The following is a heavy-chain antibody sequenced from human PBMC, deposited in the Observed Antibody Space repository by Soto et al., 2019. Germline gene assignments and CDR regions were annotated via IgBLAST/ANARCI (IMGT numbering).Heavy chain of an antibody. CDR1: GFTFSSYA. J-gene: IGHJ3*02. Sequence: EVQLLESGGGLVQPGGSLRLSCAASGFTFSSYAMNWVRQAPGKGLEWVSGISGSGSSTYYAESVKGRFTISRDNSKNTLYLQMNSLRAEDTAVYYCAKPLYWSGDSCYMWRAFDIWGQGTMVTVSS. CDR3: AKPLYWSGDSCYMWRAFDI. V-gene: IGHV3-23*01. CDR2: ISGSGSST. D-gene: IGHD2-15*01.